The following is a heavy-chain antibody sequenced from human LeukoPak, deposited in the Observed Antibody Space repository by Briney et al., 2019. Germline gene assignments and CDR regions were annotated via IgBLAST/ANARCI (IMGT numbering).Heavy chain of an antibody. J-gene: IGHJ4*02. D-gene: IGHD6-6*01. CDR3: ARQDIAAREEYYFDY. CDR1: GYTFTNYW. Sequence: GESLKISCKGSGYTFTNYWIGWVRQMPGKGLEWMGIMYPGDSDTRYSPSFQGQVTISADKSISTAYLQWSSLKASDTAMYYCARQDIAAREEYYFDYWGQGTLVTVSS. V-gene: IGHV5-51*01. CDR2: MYPGDSDT.